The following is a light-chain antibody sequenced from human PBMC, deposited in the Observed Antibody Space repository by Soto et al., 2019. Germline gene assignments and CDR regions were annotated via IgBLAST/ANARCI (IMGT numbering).Light chain of an antibody. CDR3: SSYTGSSTLI. V-gene: IGLV2-14*01. CDR1: SSDVGGYNY. J-gene: IGLJ2*01. CDR2: EVS. Sequence: QSVPTQPPSASGSPGQSVTISCTGTSSDVGGYNYVSWYQHHPGKAPKLMIYEVSNRPSGVSNRFSGSKSGNTASLTISGLRAEDEADYYCSSYTGSSTLIFGGGTKLTVL.